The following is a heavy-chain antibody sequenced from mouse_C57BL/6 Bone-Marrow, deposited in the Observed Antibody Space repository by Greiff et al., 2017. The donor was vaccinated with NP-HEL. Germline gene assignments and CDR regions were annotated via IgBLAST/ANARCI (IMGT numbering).Heavy chain of an antibody. Sequence: QVQLQQPGAELVKPGASVKLSCKASGYTFTSYWMHWVKQRPGQGLEWIGMIHPNSGSTNYNEKFKSKATLTVDKSSSTAYMQLSSLTSEDSAVYYCARDYGSSYPWWYFDVWGTGTTVTVSS. CDR1: GYTFTSYW. CDR2: IHPNSGST. V-gene: IGHV1-64*01. D-gene: IGHD1-1*01. CDR3: ARDYGSSYPWWYFDV. J-gene: IGHJ1*03.